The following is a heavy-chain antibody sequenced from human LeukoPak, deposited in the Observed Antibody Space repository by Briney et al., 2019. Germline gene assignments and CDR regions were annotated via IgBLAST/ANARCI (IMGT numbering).Heavy chain of an antibody. CDR2: TNKSGTAA. D-gene: IGHD7-27*01. V-gene: IGHV3-23*05. CDR3: AKASLGGSAYDI. J-gene: IGHJ3*02. Sequence: PGGSLRLSCAASGFTFSSYTMGWVRQAPGKGLKWVSDTNKSGTAAYYAASVTGRFTISRDNSKNTLHLQMNSLRVDDTAVYYCAKASLGGSAYDIWGQGTMVTVSS. CDR1: GFTFSSYT.